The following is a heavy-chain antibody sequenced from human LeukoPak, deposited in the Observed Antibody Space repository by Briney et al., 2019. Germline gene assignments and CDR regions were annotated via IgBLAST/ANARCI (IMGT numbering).Heavy chain of an antibody. D-gene: IGHD3-3*01. Sequence: PSQTLSLTCTVSGGSISSGGYYWSWIRQHPGKGLEWIGYIYYSGSTYYNPSLKSRVTISVDTSKNQFSLKLSSVTAADTAVYYCARTREVYDFWSGNKYYFDYWGQGTLVTVSS. CDR2: IYYSGST. V-gene: IGHV4-31*03. J-gene: IGHJ4*02. CDR1: GGSISSGGYY. CDR3: ARTREVYDFWSGNKYYFDY.